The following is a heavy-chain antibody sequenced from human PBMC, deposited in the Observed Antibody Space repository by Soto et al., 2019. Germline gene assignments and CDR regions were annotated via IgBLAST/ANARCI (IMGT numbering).Heavy chain of an antibody. V-gene: IGHV3-21*01. CDR2: ISSSSSYI. J-gene: IGHJ3*02. D-gene: IGHD3-16*01. Sequence: GGSLRLSCAASGFTFSSYSMNWVRQAPGKGLEWVSSISSSSSYIYYASSVKGRFTISRDNAKNSLYLQMNSLRAEVRAVYYGAKDWGCLGGVRDAFDIWGQGTMVTVSS. CDR3: AKDWGCLGGVRDAFDI. CDR1: GFTFSSYS.